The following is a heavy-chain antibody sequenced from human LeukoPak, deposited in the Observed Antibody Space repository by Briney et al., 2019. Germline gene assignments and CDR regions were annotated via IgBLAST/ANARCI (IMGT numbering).Heavy chain of an antibody. J-gene: IGHJ6*04. V-gene: IGHV4-30-4*08. CDR1: GGSISSGDYY. CDR2: IYYSGST. Sequence: SETLSLTCTVSGGSISSGDYYWRWLRQPPGKGLEWIGYIYYSGSTYYNPSLKSRVTISVDTSKNQFSLKLSSVTAADTAVYYCARRHCSSTSCYMDVWGKGTTVTVSS. CDR3: ARRHCSSTSCYMDV. D-gene: IGHD2-2*01.